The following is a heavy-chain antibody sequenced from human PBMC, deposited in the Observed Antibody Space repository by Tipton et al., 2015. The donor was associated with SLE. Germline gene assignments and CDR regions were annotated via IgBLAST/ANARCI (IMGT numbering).Heavy chain of an antibody. J-gene: IGHJ3*02. D-gene: IGHD1-26*01. CDR1: GGSISSYY. CDR2: IYYSGST. CDR3: ARKVGATTEGAFDI. Sequence: TLSLTCTVSGGSISSYYYWTWIRQPPGKGLEWIVNIYYSGSTNYNPSLKSRVTISVDTSKNQLSLSLTSVTAADTAVYYCARKVGATTEGAFDIWGQGTMVTVSS. V-gene: IGHV4-59*01.